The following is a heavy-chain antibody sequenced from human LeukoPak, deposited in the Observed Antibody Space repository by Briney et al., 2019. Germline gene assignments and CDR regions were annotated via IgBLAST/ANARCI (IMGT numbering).Heavy chain of an antibody. J-gene: IGHJ4*02. CDR1: SDSISSYY. CDR2: IYSSANT. Sequence: PSETLSLTCTVSSDSISSYYWSWIRQPPGKGLEWIGYIYSSANTNYNPSLKGRVTISLDTSKNQFSLRLTSVTAADTAVYYCARNRVVGAPNFDYWGQGTLVTVSS. D-gene: IGHD1-26*01. CDR3: ARNRVVGAPNFDY. V-gene: IGHV4-59*01.